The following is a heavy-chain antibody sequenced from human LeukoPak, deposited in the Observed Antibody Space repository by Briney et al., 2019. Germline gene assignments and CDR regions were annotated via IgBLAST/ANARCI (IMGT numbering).Heavy chain of an antibody. D-gene: IGHD6-13*01. CDR1: GFTFSSYR. CDR2: ISSSSSTI. J-gene: IGHJ4*02. Sequence: GGSLRLSCAASGFTFSSYRMTWVRQAPGKGLEWVSYISSSSSTIYYADSVKGRFTISRDNAKNSLYLQMNSLRDEDTAVYYCARGRYSPHDYWGQGTLVTVSS. CDR3: ARGRYSPHDY. V-gene: IGHV3-48*02.